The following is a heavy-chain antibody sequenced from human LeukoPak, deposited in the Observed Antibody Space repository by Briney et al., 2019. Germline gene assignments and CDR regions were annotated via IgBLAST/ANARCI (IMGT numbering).Heavy chain of an antibody. Sequence: ASVKVSCKASGYTFTSYDINWVRQATGQGLEWMGWMNPNSGNTGYAQKFQGRVTMTRNTSISTAYMELSSLRSEDTAVCYCARDNFWSGYYRRYYGMDVWGQGTTVTVSS. CDR2: MNPNSGNT. V-gene: IGHV1-8*01. CDR1: GYTFTSYD. D-gene: IGHD3-3*01. CDR3: ARDNFWSGYYRRYYGMDV. J-gene: IGHJ6*02.